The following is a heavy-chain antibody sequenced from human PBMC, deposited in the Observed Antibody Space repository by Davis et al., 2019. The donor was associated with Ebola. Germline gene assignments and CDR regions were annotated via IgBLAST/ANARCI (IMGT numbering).Heavy chain of an antibody. J-gene: IGHJ6*02. CDR1: GGTFSNFG. D-gene: IGHD2-15*01. CDR2: TIPFLGIT. V-gene: IGHV1-69*04. Sequence: AASVKVSCKASGGTFSNFGINWMRQAPGQGLEWMGRTIPFLGITNYAQKFQGRVTITADESTSTAYMELSSLRSEDTAVYYCARVEVDIVVVASVHYYGMDVWGQGTTVTVSS. CDR3: ARVEVDIVVVASVHYYGMDV.